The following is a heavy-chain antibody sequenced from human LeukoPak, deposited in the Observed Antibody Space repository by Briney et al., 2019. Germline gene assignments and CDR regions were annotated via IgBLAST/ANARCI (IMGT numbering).Heavy chain of an antibody. CDR3: VRVRARYCSSTSCYHLDY. V-gene: IGHV1-18*01. J-gene: IGHJ4*02. D-gene: IGHD2-2*01. Sequence: GASVKVSCKASGYTFTSYGISWVRQAPGQGLEWMGWISAYNGNTNYAQKLQGRVTMTTDTSTSTAYMELRSLRSDDTAVYYCVRVRARYCSSTSCYHLDYWGQGTLVTVSS. CDR1: GYTFTSYG. CDR2: ISAYNGNT.